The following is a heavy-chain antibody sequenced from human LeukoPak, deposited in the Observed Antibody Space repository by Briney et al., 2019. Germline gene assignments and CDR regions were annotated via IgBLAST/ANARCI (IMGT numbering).Heavy chain of an antibody. CDR2: IIPIFGTA. CDR3: ARCPPVDIVVVPAARVYWFDP. Sequence: ASVKVSCKASGGTFSSYAISWVRQAPGQGLEWMGGIIPIFGTANYAQKFQGRVTITADESTSTAYMELSSLRSEDTAVYYCARCPPVDIVVVPAARVYWFDPWGQGTLVTVSS. J-gene: IGHJ5*02. V-gene: IGHV1-69*13. CDR1: GGTFSSYA. D-gene: IGHD2-2*03.